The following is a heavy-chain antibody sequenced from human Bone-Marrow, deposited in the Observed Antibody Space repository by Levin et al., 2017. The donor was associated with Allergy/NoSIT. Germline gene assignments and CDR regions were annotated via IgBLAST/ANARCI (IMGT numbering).Heavy chain of an antibody. Sequence: GGSLRLSCVASGFTFSTSWMTWVRQAPGKGLEWVANIKEDGGENYYVGSVKGRFTISRDNAKSSLFLQMNSLSVEDTGVYYCAGYDISKHTNWFDPGGQGTLVTVSS. CDR3: AGYDISKHTNWFDP. CDR1: GFTFSTSW. J-gene: IGHJ5*02. CDR2: IKEDGGEN. V-gene: IGHV3-7*02. D-gene: IGHD3-3*01.